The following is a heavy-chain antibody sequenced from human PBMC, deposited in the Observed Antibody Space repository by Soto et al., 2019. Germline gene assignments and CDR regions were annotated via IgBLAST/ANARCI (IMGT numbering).Heavy chain of an antibody. CDR3: AQDLSAAH. D-gene: IGHD3-10*01. CDR1: GFSFSNYA. CDR2: ISYDGSKE. V-gene: IGHV3-30*18. J-gene: IGHJ4*02. Sequence: PGVPLRLSCAASGFSFSNYAMYWVRQAPGKGLEWVAVISYDGSKEYYADSVKGRFTISRDNSKNTLYLQMSSLRTEDTAVYYCAQDLSAAHWGQGPLVTVSS.